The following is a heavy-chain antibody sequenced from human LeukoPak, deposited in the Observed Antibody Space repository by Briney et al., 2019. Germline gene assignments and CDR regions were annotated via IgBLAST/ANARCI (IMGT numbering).Heavy chain of an antibody. V-gene: IGHV1-69*04. CDR1: GGTFSSYA. CDR3: ATLEMATKWYFDY. CDR2: IIPILGIA. Sequence: GASVKVSCKASGGTFSSYAISWVRQAPGQGLEWMGRIIPILGIANYAQKFQGRVTITADKSTSTAYMELSSLRSEDTAVYYCATLEMATKWYFDYWGQRTLVTVSS. J-gene: IGHJ4*02. D-gene: IGHD5-24*01.